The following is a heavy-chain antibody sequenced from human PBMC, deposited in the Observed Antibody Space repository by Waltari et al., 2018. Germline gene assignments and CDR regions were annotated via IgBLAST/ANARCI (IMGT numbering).Heavy chain of an antibody. CDR2: KPYDGSTE. V-gene: IGHV3-30*04. J-gene: IGHJ5*02. CDR3: ARDPHDLWSGSNWFDP. CDR1: GFRLSGFS. Sequence: LVESGVGVVQPGRSLRLSCSASGFRLSGFSLLWVRQAPGKGLEWVPVKPYDGSTEYYADSVKGRFTISRDSSKNTVYLQMDNLRPEDTAVYFCARDPHDLWSGSNWFDPWGQGTLVTVSS. D-gene: IGHD3-3*01.